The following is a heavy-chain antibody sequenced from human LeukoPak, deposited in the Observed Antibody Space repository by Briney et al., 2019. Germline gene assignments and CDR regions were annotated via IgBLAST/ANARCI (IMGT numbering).Heavy chain of an antibody. J-gene: IGHJ4*02. V-gene: IGHV5-51*01. CDR2: IYPGDSDT. D-gene: IGHD6-13*01. Sequence: GESLKISCKASSYNFANYWFGWVRQMPGKGLEWMGLIYPGDSDTRYSPSFQGQVTISADKSISTAYLQWSSLKASDSAMYYCARRDYTSTFNYFDYWGQGTLVTVSS. CDR1: SYNFANYW. CDR3: ARRDYTSTFNYFDY.